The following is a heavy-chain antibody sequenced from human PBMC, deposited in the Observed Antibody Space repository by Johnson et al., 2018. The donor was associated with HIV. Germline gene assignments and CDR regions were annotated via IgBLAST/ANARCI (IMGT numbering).Heavy chain of an antibody. CDR3: ARLQSSGYWSFDAFDI. Sequence: MLLVESGGGVVQPGRSLRLSCAASGFTFSSYAMHWVRQAPGKGLEWVSFIYSGGTTYYADSVKGRFTISRDSSKNTLYLQMNSLRAEDTALYYCARLQSSGYWSFDAFDIWGEVTMVIFSS. CDR2: IYSGGTT. D-gene: IGHD3-22*01. V-gene: IGHV3-66*01. CDR1: GFTFSSYA. J-gene: IGHJ3*02.